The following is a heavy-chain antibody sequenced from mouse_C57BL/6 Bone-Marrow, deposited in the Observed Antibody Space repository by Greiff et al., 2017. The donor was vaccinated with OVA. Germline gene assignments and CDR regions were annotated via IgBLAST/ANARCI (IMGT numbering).Heavy chain of an antibody. CDR2: IDPEDGDT. V-gene: IGHV14-1*01. D-gene: IGHD4-1*01. CDR1: GFNIKDYY. CDR3: TTPWNWDGLWYFDV. J-gene: IGHJ1*03. Sequence: EVQLQQSGAELVRPGASVKLSCTASGFNIKDYYMHWVKQRPEQGLEWIGRIDPEDGDTEYAPKFQGKATMTADTSSNTAYLQLSSLTSEDTAVYYCTTPWNWDGLWYFDVWGTGTTVTVSS.